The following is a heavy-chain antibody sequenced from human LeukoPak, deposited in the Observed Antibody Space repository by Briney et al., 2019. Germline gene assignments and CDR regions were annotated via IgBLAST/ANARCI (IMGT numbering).Heavy chain of an antibody. CDR3: ARDQAAAGRYFDH. Sequence: SQTLSLTCAISGDSVSSNSAAWNWIRQSPSRGLEWLGRTFYRSKWSNDYAVSVKSRININHDTSKNQFSLQLNSVTPEDTAVYYCARDQAAAGRYFDHWGQGTLVTVSS. CDR1: GDSVSSNSAA. CDR2: TFYRSKWSN. V-gene: IGHV6-1*01. D-gene: IGHD6-13*01. J-gene: IGHJ4*02.